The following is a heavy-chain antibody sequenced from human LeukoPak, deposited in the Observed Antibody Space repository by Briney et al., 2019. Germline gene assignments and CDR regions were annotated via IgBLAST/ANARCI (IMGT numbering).Heavy chain of an antibody. CDR2: INHSGST. D-gene: IGHD6-19*01. Sequence: SETLSLTCAVYGGSFSGYYWSWIRQPPGKGLEWIGEINHSGSTNYNPSLKSRVTISVDKSKNQFSLKLSSVTAADTAVYYCARRNSSGWYTLNYFDYWGQGTLVTVSS. CDR3: ARRNSSGWYTLNYFDY. CDR1: GGSFSGYY. V-gene: IGHV4-34*01. J-gene: IGHJ4*02.